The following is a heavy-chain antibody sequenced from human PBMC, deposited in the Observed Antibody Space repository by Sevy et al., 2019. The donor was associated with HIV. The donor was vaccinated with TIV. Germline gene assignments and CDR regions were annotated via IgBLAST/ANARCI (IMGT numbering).Heavy chain of an antibody. CDR2: ISYDGSNK. D-gene: IGHD3-3*01. CDR3: ARDCFQGNYDFWSGYYYYYYYYGMDV. CDR1: GFTFSSYA. V-gene: IGHV3-30*04. Sequence: GGSLRLSCAASGFTFSSYAMHWVRQAPGKGLEWVAVISYDGSNKYYADSVKGRFTISRDNSNNTRYLQMNSLRAEDTAVYYCARDCFQGNYDFWSGYYYYYYYYGMDVWGQGTTVTVSS. J-gene: IGHJ6*02.